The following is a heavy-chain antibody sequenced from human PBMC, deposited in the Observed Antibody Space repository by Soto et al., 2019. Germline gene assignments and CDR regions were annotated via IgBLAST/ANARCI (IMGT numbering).Heavy chain of an antibody. V-gene: IGHV3-23*01. J-gene: IGHJ6*02. Sequence: EVQLLESGGGLVQPGGSLRLSCAASGFTFSSYAMSWVRQAPGKGLEWVSAISGSGGSTYYADSVKGRFTISRDNSKHTLYLQMNSLRAEDTAVYYCAKVGTYYDSGMDVWGQGTTVTVSS. CDR2: ISGSGGST. CDR3: AKVGTYYDSGMDV. CDR1: GFTFSSYA. D-gene: IGHD1-26*01.